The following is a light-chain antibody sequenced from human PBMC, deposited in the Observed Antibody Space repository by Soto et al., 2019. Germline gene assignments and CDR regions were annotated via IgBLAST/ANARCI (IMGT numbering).Light chain of an antibody. Sequence: IHMTQSPSSLSASVGDSVTIICRASQNINKNLIWYQQKPGKAPRLLMYGASDLATGVPYRFSGSGSGTGFTFTISRLEPEDFATYYCQQYGSLPITFGQGTRLEIK. V-gene: IGKV1-33*01. CDR3: QQYGSLPIT. CDR1: QNINKN. CDR2: GAS. J-gene: IGKJ5*01.